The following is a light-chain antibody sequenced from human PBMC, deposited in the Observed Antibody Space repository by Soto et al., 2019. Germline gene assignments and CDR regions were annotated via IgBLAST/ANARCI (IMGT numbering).Light chain of an antibody. Sequence: DIQMTPSPSSLSASVGDRVTITCQASQDITDYVNWYQQKPGKAPRLLIYDAFHLETGVPSRFSGSRSGTEFTFTISGLQPEDIATYCCQQYDSLPYTFGQGTKLEIK. V-gene: IGKV1-33*01. CDR3: QQYDSLPYT. J-gene: IGKJ2*01. CDR2: DAF. CDR1: QDITDY.